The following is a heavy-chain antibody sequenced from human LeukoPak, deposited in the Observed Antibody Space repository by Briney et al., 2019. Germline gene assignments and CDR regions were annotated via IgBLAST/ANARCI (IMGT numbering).Heavy chain of an antibody. J-gene: IGHJ4*02. CDR3: ARNRGYASPFDY. V-gene: IGHV3-30-3*01. CDR1: GFIFNTYW. CDR2: ISYDGSNK. Sequence: GGSLRLSCAASGFIFNTYWMTWVRQTPGKGLEWVAVISYDGSNKYYADSVKGRFTISRDNSKNTLYLQMNSLRAEDTAVYYCARNRGYASPFDYWGQGTLVTVSS. D-gene: IGHD6-25*01.